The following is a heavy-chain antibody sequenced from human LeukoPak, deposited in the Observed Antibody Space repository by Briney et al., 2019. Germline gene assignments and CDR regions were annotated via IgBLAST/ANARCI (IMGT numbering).Heavy chain of an antibody. CDR3: ARELAAAGTARGWFDP. Sequence: GGSLRLSCAASGFTFSSYAMHWVRQAPGKGLEWVAVISYAGSNKYYADSVKGRFTISRDNSKNTLYLQMNSLRAEDTAVYYCARELAAAGTARGWFDPWGQGTLVTVSS. D-gene: IGHD6-13*01. CDR2: ISYAGSNK. V-gene: IGHV3-30*04. J-gene: IGHJ5*02. CDR1: GFTFSSYA.